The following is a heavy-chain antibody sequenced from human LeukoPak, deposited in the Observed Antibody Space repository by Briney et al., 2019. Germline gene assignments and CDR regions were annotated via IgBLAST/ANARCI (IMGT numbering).Heavy chain of an antibody. CDR2: IIPIFGTA. Sequence: SVKVACKASGGTFSSYAISWVRQAPGQGLEWLGGIIPIFGTANYAQKFQGRVTITTDESTSTAYMELSSLRSEDTAVYYCASGGSHGDDAFDIWGQGTMVTVSS. D-gene: IGHD1-26*01. J-gene: IGHJ3*02. CDR3: ASGGSHGDDAFDI. V-gene: IGHV1-69*05. CDR1: GGTFSSYA.